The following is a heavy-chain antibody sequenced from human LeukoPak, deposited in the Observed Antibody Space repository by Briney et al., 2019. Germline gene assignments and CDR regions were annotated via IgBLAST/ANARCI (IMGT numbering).Heavy chain of an antibody. D-gene: IGHD6-13*01. CDR2: IYYSGST. CDR3: ARVAAAAGPGAFDI. Sequence: PSETLSLTCTVSGGSISSSSYYWGWIRQPPGKGLEWIGSIYYSGSTYYNPSLKSRVTISVDTSKNQFSLKLSSVTAADTAVYYCARVAAAAGPGAFDIWGQGTMVTVSS. J-gene: IGHJ3*02. CDR1: GGSISSSSYY. V-gene: IGHV4-39*07.